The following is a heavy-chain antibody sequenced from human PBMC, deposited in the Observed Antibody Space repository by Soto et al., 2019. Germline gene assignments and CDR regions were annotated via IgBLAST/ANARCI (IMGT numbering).Heavy chain of an antibody. CDR1: GVSIHNSHSF. CDR2: VYHNGGA. V-gene: IGHV4-39*01. CDR3: GRVVEGATRHTDPDS. J-gene: IGHJ5*01. D-gene: IGHD2-21*01. Sequence: SETVSLTCTVSGVSIHNSHSFWAWIRQPPGKGLQFIASVYHNGGAHYNSSLKSRVTISVDTANNQVSLRMRSLTAADTAFYYCGRVVEGATRHTDPDSWGPVLLVTVSS.